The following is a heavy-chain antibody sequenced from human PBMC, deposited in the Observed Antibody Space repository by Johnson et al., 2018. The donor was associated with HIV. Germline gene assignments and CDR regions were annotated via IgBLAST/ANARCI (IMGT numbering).Heavy chain of an antibody. Sequence: QVQLVESGGGVVQPGGSLRLTCAASGFTFSDFGMHWVRQAPGMGLQWVAFIRYDGGYTSYADSVKGRFTISRDNSKNTLYLQVNRLRAEDTAVYYCASQHIVVTDGRDVFDIWGQGTMVTVSS. CDR3: ASQHIVVTDGRDVFDI. V-gene: IGHV3-30*02. D-gene: IGHD2-21*01. CDR1: GFTFSDFG. J-gene: IGHJ3*02. CDR2: IRYDGGYT.